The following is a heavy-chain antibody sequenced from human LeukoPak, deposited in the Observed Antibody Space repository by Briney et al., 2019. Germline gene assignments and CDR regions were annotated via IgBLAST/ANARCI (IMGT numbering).Heavy chain of an antibody. Sequence: GGSLRLSCAASGFTFSSCGMHWVRQAPGKGLEWVAVISYDGGNKYYADSVKGRFTISRDNSKNTLYLQMNSLRAEDTAVYYCAKDLGSSNDYWGQGTLVTVSS. CDR3: AKDLGSSNDY. J-gene: IGHJ4*02. CDR2: ISYDGGNK. CDR1: GFTFSSCG. D-gene: IGHD6-13*01. V-gene: IGHV3-30*18.